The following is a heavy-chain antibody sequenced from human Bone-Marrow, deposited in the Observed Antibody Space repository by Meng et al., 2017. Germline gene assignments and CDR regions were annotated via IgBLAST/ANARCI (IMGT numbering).Heavy chain of an antibody. CDR2: INHSGST. Sequence: SETLSLTCAVYGGSFSGYYWSWIRQPPGKGLEWIGEINHSGSTNYNPSLKSRVTISVDTSKNQFSLKLSSVTAADTAVYYCARSYYDFWSGYLTPFDYWGQGNRVTGAS. CDR1: GGSFSGYY. CDR3: ARSYYDFWSGYLTPFDY. J-gene: IGHJ4*02. D-gene: IGHD3-3*01. V-gene: IGHV4-34*01.